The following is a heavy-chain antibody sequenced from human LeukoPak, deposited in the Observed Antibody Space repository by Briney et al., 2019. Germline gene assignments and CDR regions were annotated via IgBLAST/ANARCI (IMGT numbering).Heavy chain of an antibody. CDR3: ARDRKGYYGHHYYYYMDV. CDR2: INHSGST. Sequence: PSETLSLTCAVYGGSFSGYYWSWIRQPPGKGLEGIGEINHSGSTNYNPSLKSRVTISVDTSKNQFSLKLSSVTAADTAVYYCARDRKGYYGHHYYYYMDVWGKGTTVTVSS. V-gene: IGHV4-34*01. CDR1: GGSFSGYY. D-gene: IGHD3-10*01. J-gene: IGHJ6*03.